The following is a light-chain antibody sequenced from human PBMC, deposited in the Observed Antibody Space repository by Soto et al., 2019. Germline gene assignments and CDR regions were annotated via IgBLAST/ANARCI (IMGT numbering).Light chain of an antibody. CDR2: DVS. Sequence: QSALTQPASVSGSPGQSITISCTGSSSDIGVYKYVSWYKHHPGKAPKLMIYDVSNRPSGVSNRFSGSKSGNTASLTISGLQAEDEADYYCSSYTSTNFVIFGGGTKLTVL. CDR1: SSDIGVYKY. J-gene: IGLJ2*01. CDR3: SSYTSTNFVI. V-gene: IGLV2-14*03.